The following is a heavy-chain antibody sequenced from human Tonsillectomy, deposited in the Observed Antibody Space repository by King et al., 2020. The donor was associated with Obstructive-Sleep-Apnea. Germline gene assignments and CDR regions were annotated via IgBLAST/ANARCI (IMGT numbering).Heavy chain of an antibody. J-gene: IGHJ6*02. V-gene: IGHV3-15*01. CDR2: IKSKTDGGTT. CDR3: TTPPEGYCSSTSCYYYGMDV. Sequence: VQLVESGGGLVKPGGSLRLSCAASGFTFSNAWMSWVRQAPGKGLEWVGRIKSKTDGGTTDYAAPVKGRFTISRDDSKNTLYLQMNSLKTEDTAVYYCTTPPEGYCSSTSCYYYGMDVWGQGTTVTVSS. D-gene: IGHD2-2*01. CDR1: GFTFSNAW.